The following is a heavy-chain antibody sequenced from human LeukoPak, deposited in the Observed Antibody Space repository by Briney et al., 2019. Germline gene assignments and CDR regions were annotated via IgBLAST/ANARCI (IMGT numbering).Heavy chain of an antibody. V-gene: IGHV4-34*01. D-gene: IGHD5-18*01. Sequence: SETLSLTCAVYGGSFSGYYCSWIRQPPGKGLEWIGEINHSGSTNYNPSLKSRVTISVDTSKNQFSLKLSSVTAADTAVYYCARQSGRQTAMLYWGQGTLVTVSS. CDR2: INHSGST. CDR3: ARQSGRQTAMLY. J-gene: IGHJ4*02. CDR1: GGSFSGYY.